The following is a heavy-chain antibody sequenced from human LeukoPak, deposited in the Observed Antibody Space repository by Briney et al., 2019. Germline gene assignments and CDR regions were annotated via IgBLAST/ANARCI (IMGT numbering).Heavy chain of an antibody. D-gene: IGHD3-22*01. CDR3: ARAPYYDSSGYY. Sequence: TGGSLRLSCAASGFTFSSYSMNWVRQAPGKGLEWVSVIYSGGSTYYADSVKGRFTISRDNSKNTLYLQMNSLRAEDTAVYYCARAPYYDSSGYYGGQGTLVTVSS. CDR2: IYSGGST. CDR1: GFTFSSYS. V-gene: IGHV3-66*01. J-gene: IGHJ4*02.